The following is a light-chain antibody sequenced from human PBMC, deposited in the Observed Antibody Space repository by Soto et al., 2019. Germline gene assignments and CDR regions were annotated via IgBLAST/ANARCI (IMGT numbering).Light chain of an antibody. J-gene: IGLJ2*01. CDR2: GNS. CDR3: QSYDSSLRVV. CDR1: SSNIGAGHD. V-gene: IGLV1-40*01. Sequence: QLVLTQPPSVSGAPGQRVTISCTGSSSNIGAGHDVHWYQQLPGTAPKLLIYGNSNRPSGVPDRFSGSKSGTSASLAITGLQAEDEADYYCQSYDSSLRVVFGGGTKLTVL.